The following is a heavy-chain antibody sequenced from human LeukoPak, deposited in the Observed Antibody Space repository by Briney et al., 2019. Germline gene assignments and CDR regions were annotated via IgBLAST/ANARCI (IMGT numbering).Heavy chain of an antibody. CDR3: ARDYYGDYYFDF. Sequence: PGGSLRLSCGASRFTFSSYSMSWVRQAPGKGLEWISSISSDCTHIYYADSVKGRFTISRDNAQNSLYLQMNCLRDEDMAVYYCARDYYGDYYFDFWGQGALVTVSS. CDR2: ISSDCTHI. V-gene: IGHV3-21*06. J-gene: IGHJ4*02. D-gene: IGHD4-17*01. CDR1: RFTFSSYS.